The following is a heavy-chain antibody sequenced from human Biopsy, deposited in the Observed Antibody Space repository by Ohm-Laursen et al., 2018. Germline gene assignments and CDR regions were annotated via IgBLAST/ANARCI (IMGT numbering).Heavy chain of an antibody. D-gene: IGHD3-3*01. Sequence: GTLSLTCTVSGGSISSGGSYWSWIRQPPGKGLEWIGYISDTGTTNYNPSLRGRVAMSVDTSKNQFSLQLTSVTAADTAMFFCARLFRLDDYWNDDPPDGFDVWGQGTMVTVSS. V-gene: IGHV4-61*08. CDR2: ISDTGTT. J-gene: IGHJ3*01. CDR1: GGSISSGGSY. CDR3: ARLFRLDDYWNDDPPDGFDV.